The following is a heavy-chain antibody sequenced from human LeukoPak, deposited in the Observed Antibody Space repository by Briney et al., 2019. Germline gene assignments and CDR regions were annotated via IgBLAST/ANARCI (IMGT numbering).Heavy chain of an antibody. Sequence: SETLSLTCVVSGYSISSGYYWGWIRQPPGKGLEWIGSIYHSGSTYYNPSLKSRVTISVDTSKNQFSLKLSSVTAADTAVYYCARHSTSSTTDAFDIWGQGTMVTVSS. J-gene: IGHJ3*02. V-gene: IGHV4-38-2*01. CDR1: GYSISSGYY. D-gene: IGHD6-13*01. CDR3: ARHSTSSTTDAFDI. CDR2: IYHSGST.